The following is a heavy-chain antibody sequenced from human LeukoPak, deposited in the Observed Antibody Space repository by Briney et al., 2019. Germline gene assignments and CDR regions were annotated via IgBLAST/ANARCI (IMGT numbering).Heavy chain of an antibody. CDR2: IYPGDSHT. V-gene: IGHV5-51*01. Sequence: GESLKISFKGSGYSFTDYWIAWVRQMPEKGLEWMGIIYPGDSHTRYSPSFQGQVTISADKSISTAYLQWSSLKASDTAMYYCARQAYSGSSSHVDYWGQGTLVTVSS. J-gene: IGHJ4*02. CDR1: GYSFTDYW. D-gene: IGHD1-26*01. CDR3: ARQAYSGSSSHVDY.